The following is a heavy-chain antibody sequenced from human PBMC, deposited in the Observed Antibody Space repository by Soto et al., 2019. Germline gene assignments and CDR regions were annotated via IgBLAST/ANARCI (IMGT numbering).Heavy chain of an antibody. V-gene: IGHV3-33*01. CDR2: IWYDGSNK. Sequence: GGSLRLSCAASGFTFSSYGMHWVRQAPGKGLEWVAVIWYDGSNKYYADSVKGRFTISRDNSKNTLYLQMNSLRAEDTAVYYCARDLIDWSGYKYYYYGMDVWGQGTTVTVSS. D-gene: IGHD3-3*01. J-gene: IGHJ6*02. CDR3: ARDLIDWSGYKYYYYGMDV. CDR1: GFTFSSYG.